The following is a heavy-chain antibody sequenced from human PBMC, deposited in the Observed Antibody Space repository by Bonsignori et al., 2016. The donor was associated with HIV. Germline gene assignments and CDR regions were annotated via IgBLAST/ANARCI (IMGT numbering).Heavy chain of an antibody. J-gene: IGHJ2*01. CDR3: AREPRYQLLSRYFDL. D-gene: IGHD2-2*01. CDR2: TRNKANSYTT. Sequence: WIRQPPGKGLEWVGRTRNKANSYTTEYAASVKGRFTISRDDSKNSLYLQMNSLKTEDTAVYYCAREPRYQLLSRYFDLWGRGTLVTVSS. V-gene: IGHV3-72*01.